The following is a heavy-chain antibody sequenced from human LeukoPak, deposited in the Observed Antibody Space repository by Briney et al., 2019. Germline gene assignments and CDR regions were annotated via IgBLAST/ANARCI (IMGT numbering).Heavy chain of an antibody. CDR1: GGSFSGYY. CDR2: INHSGST. Sequence: SETLSLTCAVYGGSFSGYYWSWIRQPPGKGLEWIGEINHSGSTNYNPSLKSRVTISVDTSKNQFSLKLSSVTAADTAVYYCAQNGYCSGGSCYNFDYWGQGTLVTVSS. D-gene: IGHD2-15*01. CDR3: AQNGYCSGGSCYNFDY. J-gene: IGHJ4*02. V-gene: IGHV4-34*01.